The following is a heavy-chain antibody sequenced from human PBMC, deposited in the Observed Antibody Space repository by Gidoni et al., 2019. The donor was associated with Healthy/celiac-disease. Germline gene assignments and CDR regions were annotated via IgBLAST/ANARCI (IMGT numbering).Heavy chain of an antibody. D-gene: IGHD2-15*01. CDR3: AGGIAVVYYFDY. Sequence: QVQLVQSGAAVTKPGSSVKVSCKASGGTFSSYAISWVRQAPGQGLEWMGRIIPILGIANYAQKFQGRVTITADKSTSTAYMELSSLRSEDTAVYYCAGGIAVVYYFDYWGQGTLVTVSS. CDR2: IIPILGIA. J-gene: IGHJ4*02. V-gene: IGHV1-69*09. CDR1: GGTFSSYA.